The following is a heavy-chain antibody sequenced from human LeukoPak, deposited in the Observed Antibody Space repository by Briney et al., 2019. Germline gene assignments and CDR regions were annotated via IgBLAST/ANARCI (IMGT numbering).Heavy chain of an antibody. CDR1: GFTVSSNY. CDR3: ARVSENYYYYGMDV. J-gene: IGHJ6*02. V-gene: IGHV3-66*02. Sequence: PGGFLRLSCAASGFTVSSNYMSWVRQAPGKGLEWVSVIYSGGSTYYANSVKGRSTISRDNSKNTLYLQMNSLRVEDTAVYYCARVSENYYYYGMDVWGQGITVTVSS. CDR2: IYSGGST.